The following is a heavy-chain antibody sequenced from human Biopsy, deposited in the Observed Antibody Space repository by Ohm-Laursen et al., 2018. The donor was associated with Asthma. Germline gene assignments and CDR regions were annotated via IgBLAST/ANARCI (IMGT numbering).Heavy chain of an antibody. D-gene: IGHD4-17*01. Sequence: TLSLTCPVSGAYIGTPDYHWSWIRQSPGKGLEWIGFVFYSGTTHYSRSLERRLYISIDTTRNEFSMTLRSVTAADTAVYFCARVASYGDLYFGIDVWGPGTTVSVS. CDR3: ARVASYGDLYFGIDV. CDR1: GAYIGTPDYH. V-gene: IGHV4-30-4*01. J-gene: IGHJ6*02. CDR2: VFYSGTT.